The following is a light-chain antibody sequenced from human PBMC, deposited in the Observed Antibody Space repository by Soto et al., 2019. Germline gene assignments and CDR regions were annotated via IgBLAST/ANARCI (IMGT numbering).Light chain of an antibody. CDR1: SSNIGNNY. Sequence: QSVLTQTPSASGTPGQRVTISCSGSSSNIGNNYVYWYQQFPGKTPKLIIYRNNQRPSGVPDRFSASKSDTAASLAISGLRSEDEADYFCAAWDDSMTGHWVFGGGTKLTVL. V-gene: IGLV1-47*01. CDR3: AAWDDSMTGHWV. J-gene: IGLJ3*02. CDR2: RNN.